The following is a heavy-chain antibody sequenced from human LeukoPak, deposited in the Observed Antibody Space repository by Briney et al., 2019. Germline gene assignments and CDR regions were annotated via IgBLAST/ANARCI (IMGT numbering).Heavy chain of an antibody. Sequence: SVKVSCKASGYTFTGYYMHWVRQAPGQGLEWMGGIIPIFGTANYAQKFQGRVTITADESTSTAYMELSSLRSEDTAVYYCARVPVTGTQYYYYGMDVWGQGTTVTVSS. CDR1: GYTFTGYY. D-gene: IGHD1/OR15-1a*01. J-gene: IGHJ6*02. CDR3: ARVPVTGTQYYYYGMDV. CDR2: IIPIFGTA. V-gene: IGHV1-69*13.